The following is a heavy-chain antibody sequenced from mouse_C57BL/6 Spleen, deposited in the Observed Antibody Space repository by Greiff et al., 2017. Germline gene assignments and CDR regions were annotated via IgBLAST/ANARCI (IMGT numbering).Heavy chain of an antibody. CDR3: AREGIYYDRGYAMDY. D-gene: IGHD1-1*01. CDR2: IDPSDSYT. Sequence: QVQLQQPGAELVMPGASVKLSCKASGYTFTSYWMHWVKQRPGQGLEWIGEIDPSDSYTNYNQKFKGKSTLTVDKSSSTAYMQLSSLTSEDSAVYYCAREGIYYDRGYAMDYWGQGTSVTVSA. CDR1: GYTFTSYW. V-gene: IGHV1-69*01. J-gene: IGHJ4*01.